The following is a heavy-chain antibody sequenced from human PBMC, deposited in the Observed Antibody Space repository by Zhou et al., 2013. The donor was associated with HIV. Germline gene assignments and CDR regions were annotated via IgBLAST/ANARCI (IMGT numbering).Heavy chain of an antibody. V-gene: IGHV1-69*14. CDR2: IIPIFGTA. CDR3: ATDPTIAVAGTKSF. Sequence: QVQLVQSGAEVKKPGSSMKVSCTASGGTFSSYAISWVRQAPGQGLEWMGRIIPIFGTAIYAHKFQGRLTITADKSSNTASMELTSLKSEDTAVYYCATDPTIAVAGTKSFWGRGTLVLRLL. J-gene: IGHJ4*02. D-gene: IGHD6-19*01. CDR1: GGTFSSYA.